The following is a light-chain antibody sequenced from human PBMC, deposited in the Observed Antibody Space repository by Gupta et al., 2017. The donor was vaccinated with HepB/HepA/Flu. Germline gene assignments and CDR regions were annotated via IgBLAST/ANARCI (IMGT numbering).Light chain of an antibody. CDR1: QSILKW. Sequence: IQIPQSPSTLSTSLGDRVTITCRASQSILKWLAWYQQKPGKAPKLLIYDASKLESGVPSRFSGSGSGTLFTLTISSLQSDDSATYFCQHYDSYSGTFGQGTKVEIK. V-gene: IGKV1-5*03. CDR2: DAS. J-gene: IGKJ1*01. CDR3: QHYDSYSGT.